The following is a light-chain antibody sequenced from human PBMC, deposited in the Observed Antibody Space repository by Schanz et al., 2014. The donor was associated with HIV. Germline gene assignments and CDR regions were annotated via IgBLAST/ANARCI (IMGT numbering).Light chain of an antibody. J-gene: IGLJ2*01. CDR1: ALNLGHNF. Sequence: QSLLTQPPSVSAAPGQRVTISCSGGALNLGHNFVSWYQQFPGTAPKLLIFADYQRPSEIPDRISGSKSGTSASLAITGLQAEDEADYYCQSYDSSLSAVAFGGGTKLTVL. CDR2: ADY. V-gene: IGLV1-51*01. CDR3: QSYDSSLSAVA.